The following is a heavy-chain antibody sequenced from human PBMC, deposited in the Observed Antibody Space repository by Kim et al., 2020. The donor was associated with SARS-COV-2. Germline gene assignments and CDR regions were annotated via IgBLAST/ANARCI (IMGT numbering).Heavy chain of an antibody. D-gene: IGHD3-16*02. V-gene: IGHV4-34*01. CDR2: INHSGST. CDR3: ARGRSRLRLGELSGYYYYGMYV. Sequence: SETLSLTCAVYGGSFSGYYWSWIRQPPGKGLEWIGEINHSGSTNYNPSLKSRVTISVDTSKNQFSLKLSSVTAADTAVYYCARGRSRLRLGELSGYYYYGMYVWGQGTTVTVSS. J-gene: IGHJ6*02. CDR1: GGSFSGYY.